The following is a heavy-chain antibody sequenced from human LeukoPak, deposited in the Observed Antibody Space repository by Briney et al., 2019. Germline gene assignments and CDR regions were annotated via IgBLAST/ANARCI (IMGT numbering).Heavy chain of an antibody. D-gene: IGHD5-24*01. CDR3: ARRMAAGYYYYYMDV. V-gene: IGHV4-39*07. CDR2: IYYSGST. Sequence: SETLSLTCTVSGGSISSSSYYWGWIRQPPGKGLEWIGSIYYSGSTYYNPSLKSRVTISVDTSKNQFSLKLSSVTAADTAVYYCARRMAAGYYYYYMDVWGKGTTVTVSS. CDR1: GGSISSSSYY. J-gene: IGHJ6*03.